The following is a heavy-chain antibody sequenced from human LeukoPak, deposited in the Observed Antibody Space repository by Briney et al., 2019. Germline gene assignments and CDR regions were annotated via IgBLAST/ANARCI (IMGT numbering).Heavy chain of an antibody. Sequence: GGSLRLSCAASGFTFTTYSMSWVRQPPGKGLEWVSAVSGSGDDTFYADSVKGRFTISRDNAKNSLYLQMNSPRAEDTAVYYCARAALGRDGYYDYWGQGTLVTVSS. J-gene: IGHJ4*02. CDR1: GFTFTTYS. V-gene: IGHV3-23*01. CDR3: ARAALGRDGYYDY. D-gene: IGHD3-10*01. CDR2: VSGSGDDT.